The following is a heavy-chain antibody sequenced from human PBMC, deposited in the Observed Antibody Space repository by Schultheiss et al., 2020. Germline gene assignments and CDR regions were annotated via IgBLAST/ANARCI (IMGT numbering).Heavy chain of an antibody. D-gene: IGHD2-15*01. V-gene: IGHV3-23*01. CDR1: GFTFSSYA. CDR2: INWNGGSI. Sequence: GGSLRLSCAASGFTFSSYAMSWVRQAPGKGLEWVSGINWNGGSIGYADSVKGRFTISRDNSKNTLYLQMNSLRAEDTAVYYCARDSNRSGGDAFDIWGQGTMVTVSS. CDR3: ARDSNRSGGDAFDI. J-gene: IGHJ3*02.